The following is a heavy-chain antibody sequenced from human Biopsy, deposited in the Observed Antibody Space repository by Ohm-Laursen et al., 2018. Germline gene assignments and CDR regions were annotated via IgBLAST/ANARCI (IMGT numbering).Heavy chain of an antibody. CDR2: IYYSGST. D-gene: IGHD6-19*01. CDR3: ARDRGSGWTDY. V-gene: IGHV4-59*01. CDR1: GYSMSTYY. J-gene: IGHJ4*02. Sequence: SETLSLTCSVSGYSMSTYYWSWIRQSPGKGLEWIGHIYYSGSTNYNPSLQSRVVMSVDTSKNQFSLRLNSVTAADTATYYCARDRGSGWTDYWGQGTLVTVSS.